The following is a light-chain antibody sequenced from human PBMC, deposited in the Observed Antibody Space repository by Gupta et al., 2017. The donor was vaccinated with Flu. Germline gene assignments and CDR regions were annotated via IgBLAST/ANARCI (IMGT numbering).Light chain of an antibody. CDR3: QKRSNWPPRT. Sequence: EIELTQSPATLSLSPGERATLSCRASQSVSTYLAWYQKKPGQAPRLLIYDASNMDTGIPARFSGSGYGTYLTLTNSSRVPEDFTVYYCQKRSNWPPRTFGQGTRLEIK. J-gene: IGKJ2*02. CDR1: QSVSTY. CDR2: DAS. V-gene: IGKV3-11*01.